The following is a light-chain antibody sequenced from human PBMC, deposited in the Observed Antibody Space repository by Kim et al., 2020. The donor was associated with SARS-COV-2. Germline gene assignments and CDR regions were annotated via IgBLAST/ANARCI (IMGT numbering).Light chain of an antibody. CDR3: QTWDTRTASFV. V-gene: IGLV3-1*01. CDR1: ELGNKF. J-gene: IGLJ1*01. Sequence: PGQTASITCAGDELGNKFACWYQQKPGQSPVLVIYQDKKRPSGIPERFSGSNSGNTATLTISGTQALDEADYFCQTWDTRTASFVFGPGTKVTVL. CDR2: QDK.